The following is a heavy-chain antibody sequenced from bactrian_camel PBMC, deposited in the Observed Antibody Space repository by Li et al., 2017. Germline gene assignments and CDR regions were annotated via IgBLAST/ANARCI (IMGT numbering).Heavy chain of an antibody. Sequence: HVQLVESGGGSVQAGGSLRLSCVASGYISSSYCMGWFRQAPGKGVEWVSSISSGGATTGYADSVKGRFTISYDKAQNTLYLQTDSLKPDDSAMYYCAADLWRDHACGAPYVTDFPNRGQGTQVTVS. J-gene: IGHJ4*01. CDR1: GYISSSYC. V-gene: IGHV3S26*01. CDR3: AADLWRDHACGAPYVTDFPN. CDR2: ISSGGATT. D-gene: IGHD1*01.